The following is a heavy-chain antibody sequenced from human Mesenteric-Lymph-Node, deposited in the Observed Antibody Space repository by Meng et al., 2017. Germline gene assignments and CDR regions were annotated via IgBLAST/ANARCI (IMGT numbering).Heavy chain of an antibody. CDR1: GGSISSGDYY. CDR3: LRGSGGSV. D-gene: IGHD3-10*01. J-gene: IGHJ1*01. CDR2: IPHRGSS. V-gene: IGHV4-30-4*01. Sequence: QAQLQDAGPGLVKPSQTLSLTCTVSGGSISSGDYYWSWIRQPPGKGLEWIGEIPHRGSSAYNPSLKSRVSMSIDKSKNQFSLKLTSVTAADTAVYHCLRGSGGSVWGQGTLVTVSS.